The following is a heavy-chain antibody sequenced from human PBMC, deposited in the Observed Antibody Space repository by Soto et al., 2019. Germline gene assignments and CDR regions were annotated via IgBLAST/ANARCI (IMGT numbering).Heavy chain of an antibody. CDR1: GFDFSNTW. CDR3: AKDWYHTIDS. CDR2: INSDGSSI. V-gene: IGHV3-74*01. J-gene: IGHJ4*02. D-gene: IGHD1-20*01. Sequence: EVQLVESGGGLVQPGGSLRLSCATSGFDFSNTWIHWVRQVPGQGLVWVSRINSDGSSIIYADSVKGRFTLSRDNAKNTVHLQMSSLRVEDTAVYYCAKDWYHTIDSWGQGTPVIVSS.